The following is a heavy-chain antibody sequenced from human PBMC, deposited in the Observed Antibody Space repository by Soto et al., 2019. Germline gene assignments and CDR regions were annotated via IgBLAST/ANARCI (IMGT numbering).Heavy chain of an antibody. D-gene: IGHD1-1*01. V-gene: IGHV3-23*01. J-gene: IGHJ3*02. CDR2: SAGTTDI. CDR3: AKDRPGSFDI. Sequence: GSLRRACSASGFTFNNYAMSWVRQAPGKGLEWVSSAGTTDIYYADSVKGRFTISRDNSMNTLYLQMNSLRADDTDVYYCAKDRPGSFDIWGQGTMVTV. CDR1: GFTFNNYA.